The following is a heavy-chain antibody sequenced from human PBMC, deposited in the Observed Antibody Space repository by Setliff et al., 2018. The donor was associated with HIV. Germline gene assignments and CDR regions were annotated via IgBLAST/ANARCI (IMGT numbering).Heavy chain of an antibody. CDR2: VCTSGDT. CDR3: ARERVVRGVVDPGTSQIFDN. CDR1: GGSIKSYS. D-gene: IGHD3-10*01. Sequence: SETLSLTCTVSGGSIKSYSWSWIWQPAGKGLEWIGRVCTSGDTNYNPSLQSRVAMSVDTSKNQFSLNLNSVTAADTALYYCARERVVRGVVDPGTSQIFDNWGQGILVTVSS. J-gene: IGHJ4*02. V-gene: IGHV4-4*07.